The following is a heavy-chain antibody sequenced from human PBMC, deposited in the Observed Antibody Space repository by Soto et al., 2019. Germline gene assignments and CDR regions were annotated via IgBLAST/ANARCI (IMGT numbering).Heavy chain of an antibody. CDR2: ISYDGSNK. CDR1: GFTFSSYG. D-gene: IGHD2-2*01. V-gene: IGHV3-30*18. J-gene: IGHJ4*02. CDR3: AKEEIVVPAAMHWVSYFDY. Sequence: GGSLRLSCAASGFTFSSYGMHWVRQAPGKGLEWVAVISYDGSNKYYADSVKGRLTISRDNSKNTLYLQMNSLRAEDTAVYYCAKEEIVVPAAMHWVSYFDYWGQGTLVTVSS.